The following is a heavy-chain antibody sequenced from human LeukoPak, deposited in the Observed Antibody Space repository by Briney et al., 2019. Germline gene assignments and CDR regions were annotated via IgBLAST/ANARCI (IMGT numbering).Heavy chain of an antibody. Sequence: PGGSLRLSCAASGFTFSNYWMSWVRQAPGKGLEWVASIHQHGNEKYFVDSVRGRFTISRDNAKNSLYLQMSNLRAEDTAVYYCATLNGPLFEYWGQGTLVTVSS. J-gene: IGHJ4*02. CDR1: GFTFSNYW. D-gene: IGHD2-8*01. CDR3: ATLNGPLFEY. CDR2: IHQHGNEK. V-gene: IGHV3-7*01.